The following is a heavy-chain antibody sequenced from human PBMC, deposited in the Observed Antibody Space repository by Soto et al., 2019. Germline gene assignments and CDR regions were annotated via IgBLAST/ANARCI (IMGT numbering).Heavy chain of an antibody. J-gene: IGHJ6*02. CDR3: ARDHHSRIHYGMDV. D-gene: IGHD6-13*01. CDR2: IYYSGST. Sequence: SETLSLTCTVSGGSISSGDYYWSWIRQPPGKGLEWIGYIYYSGSTYYNPSLKSRVTISVDTSKNQFSLKLSSVTAADTAVYYCARDHHSRIHYGMDVWGQGTTVTVSS. V-gene: IGHV4-30-4*01. CDR1: GGSISSGDYY.